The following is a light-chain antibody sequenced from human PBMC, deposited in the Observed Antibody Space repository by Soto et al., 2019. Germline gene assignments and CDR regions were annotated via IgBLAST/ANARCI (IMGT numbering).Light chain of an antibody. J-gene: IGKJ4*01. CDR2: AAS. CDR1: QGIRND. Sequence: IQMTQSPSSLSASGGDRVTISFRASQGIRNDLGWYQQKPGKAPKLLIYAASSLQSGVPSRFSGSGSGADFTLTISSLQPEDFATDYCQQSYSTLLTFGGGTKVDIK. V-gene: IGKV1-39*01. CDR3: QQSYSTLLT.